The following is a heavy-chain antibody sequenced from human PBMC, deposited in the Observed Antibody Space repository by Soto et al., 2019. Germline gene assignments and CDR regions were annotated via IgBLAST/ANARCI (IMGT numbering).Heavy chain of an antibody. CDR1: GCSIRNANYY. CDR3: ARASISRCVYRSYRAWFYS. Sequence: SETLSLTCTVSGCSIRNANYYWSWIRHHPGKGLEWIGYIYYTGTTYYSPSLESRVAISVDTSQNQFSLKLGDVTAADTAVYFCARASISRCVYRSYRAWFYSSGQGTLVTGS. CDR2: IYYTGTT. V-gene: IGHV4-31*03. D-gene: IGHD1-26*01. J-gene: IGHJ5*01.